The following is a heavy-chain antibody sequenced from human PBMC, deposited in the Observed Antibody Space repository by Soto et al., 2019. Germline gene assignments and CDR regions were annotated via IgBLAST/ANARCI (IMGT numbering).Heavy chain of an antibody. CDR3: AREGIAAAGTPFDY. CDR2: IYSGGST. Sequence: VGSLRLSCAASGFTVSSNYMSWVRQAPGKGLEWVSVIYSGGSTYYADSVKGRFTISRDNSKNTLYLQMNSLRAEDTAVYYCAREGIAAAGTPFDYWGQGTLVTVSS. D-gene: IGHD6-13*01. CDR1: GFTVSSNY. J-gene: IGHJ4*02. V-gene: IGHV3-53*01.